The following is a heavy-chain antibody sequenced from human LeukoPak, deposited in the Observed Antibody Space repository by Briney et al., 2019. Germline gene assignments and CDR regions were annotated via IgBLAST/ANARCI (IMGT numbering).Heavy chain of an antibody. CDR1: GFTFDDYA. J-gene: IGHJ5*02. Sequence: RAGGSLRLSCAASGFTFDDYAMHWVRQTPGKGLEWVSLISGVGGSTYYTDSVRGRFTISRDKSQNSLYLQMNSLTTADTAFYFCAKDLTISGSAWFDPWGQGTLVTVSS. D-gene: IGHD3-10*01. CDR2: ISGVGGST. CDR3: AKDLTISGSAWFDP. V-gene: IGHV3-43*02.